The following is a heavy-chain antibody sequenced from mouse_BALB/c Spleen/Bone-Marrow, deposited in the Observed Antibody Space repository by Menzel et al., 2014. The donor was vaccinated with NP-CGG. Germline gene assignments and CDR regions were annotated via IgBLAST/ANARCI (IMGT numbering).Heavy chain of an antibody. Sequence: VQLQQSGAELVKPGASVKLSCKASGYTFTSYWMHWVKQRPGQGLEWIGEINPSNGRTNYVEKFKSKATLSGDKSSSTVYMQLSSLTSEDSAVYYCARSGYWYFDVWGAGTTVTV. V-gene: IGHV1S81*02. CDR1: GYTFTSYW. CDR2: INPSNGRT. CDR3: ARSGYWYFDV. D-gene: IGHD3-1*01. J-gene: IGHJ1*01.